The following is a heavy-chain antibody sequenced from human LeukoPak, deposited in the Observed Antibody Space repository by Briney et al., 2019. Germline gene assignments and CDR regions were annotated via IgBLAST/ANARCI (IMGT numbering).Heavy chain of an antibody. V-gene: IGHV4-61*02. CDR2: ISTTGSS. CDR3: ATARQCSNGLCASIGWNF. J-gene: IGHJ4*02. D-gene: IGHD2-8*01. CDR1: GGSISSGRYY. Sequence: PSETLSLTCTISGGSISSGRYYWAWIRQPAGKGLEWIGRISTTGSSNYNPSLKSRVTISVDTSKNQFSLRLSSVTAADTAVYYCATARQCSNGLCASIGWNFGGQGALVTVSS.